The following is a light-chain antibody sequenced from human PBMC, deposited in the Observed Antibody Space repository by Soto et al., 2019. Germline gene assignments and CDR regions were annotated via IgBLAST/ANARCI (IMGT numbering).Light chain of an antibody. J-gene: IGKJ5*01. CDR2: GTS. Sequence: DIKMTQSPSSLSAVVGDSVTISCRTSQSSSAYLNGYQLRPGKAPRRLIYGTSSLQIGVRSRFDGSGSGTDFTLTISSLRTEDFATYYCQQSFSTLTFGQGRGPEI. CDR1: QSSSAY. CDR3: QQSFSTLT. V-gene: IGKV1-39*01.